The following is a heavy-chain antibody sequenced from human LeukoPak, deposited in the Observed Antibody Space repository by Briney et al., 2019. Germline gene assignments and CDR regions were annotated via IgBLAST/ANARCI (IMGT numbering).Heavy chain of an antibody. J-gene: IGHJ5*02. D-gene: IGHD2-2*01. CDR1: GFTFSSYG. CDR2: IRYDGSNK. CDR3: AKDTCSTSCYFWFDT. Sequence: GGSLRLSCAASGFTFSSYGMHWVRQAPGKWLAWVAFIRYDGSNKYYADSVKGRFTISRDNSKNTLYLQMNSLRAEDTAVYYCAKDTCSTSCYFWFDTWGPGTLVTVSS. V-gene: IGHV3-30*02.